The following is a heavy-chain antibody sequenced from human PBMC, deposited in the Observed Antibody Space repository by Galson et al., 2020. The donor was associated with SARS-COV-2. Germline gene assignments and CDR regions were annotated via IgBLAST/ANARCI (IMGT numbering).Heavy chain of an antibody. CDR3: ARQEYSSSWYYLVDY. V-gene: IGHV4-39*01. D-gene: IGHD6-13*01. J-gene: IGHJ4*02. Sequence: ASETLSLTCTVSGGSISSSSYYWGWIRQPPGKGLEWIGSIYYSGSTYYNPSLKSRVTISVDTSKNQFSLKLSSVTAADTAVYYCARQEYSSSWYYLVDYWGQGTLVTVSS. CDR2: IYYSGST. CDR1: GGSISSSSYY.